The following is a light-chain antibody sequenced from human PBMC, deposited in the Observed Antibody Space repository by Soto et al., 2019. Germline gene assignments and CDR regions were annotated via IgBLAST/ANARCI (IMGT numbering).Light chain of an antibody. CDR1: QSLLYSDGNTH. V-gene: IGKV2-30*01. J-gene: IGKJ2*01. CDR3: MQGTHWPPYT. Sequence: DVVMTQSPLSLAVTLGQPASISCRSSQSLLYSDGNTHLNWFHQRPGKSPRRLIYKVSNRDSGVPERFSCSGSGTDFTLKISRVEAEDVGVYYCMQGTHWPPYTFVQVTKLEIK. CDR2: KVS.